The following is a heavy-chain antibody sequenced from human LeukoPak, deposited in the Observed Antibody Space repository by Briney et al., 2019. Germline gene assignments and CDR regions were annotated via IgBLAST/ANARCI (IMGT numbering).Heavy chain of an antibody. Sequence: ASVKVSCKASGYTFISYSITWVRQAPGQGLEWMGWISAYTGNTLYAQKFQGRVTMTTDTSTSTAYMELKSLRSDDTALYYCARSPPPYYYDSRGPIDYWGQGTLVTVSS. J-gene: IGHJ4*02. V-gene: IGHV1-18*01. D-gene: IGHD3-22*01. CDR1: GYTFISYS. CDR3: ARSPPPYYYDSRGPIDY. CDR2: ISAYTGNT.